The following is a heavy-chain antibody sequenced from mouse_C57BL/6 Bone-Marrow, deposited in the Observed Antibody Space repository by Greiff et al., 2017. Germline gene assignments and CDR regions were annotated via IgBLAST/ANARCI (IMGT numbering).Heavy chain of an antibody. CDR1: GYAFTNYL. D-gene: IGHD1-1*02. CDR2: INPGSGGT. CDR3: ARYYVLDY. V-gene: IGHV1-54*01. J-gene: IGHJ2*01. Sequence: VKLMESGAELVRPGTSVKVSCKASGYAFTNYLIEWVKQRPGQGLEWIGVINPGSGGTNYNEKFKGKATVTADKSSSTAYIHLSSLTSEDSAVYFCARYYVLDYWGQGTTLTVSS.